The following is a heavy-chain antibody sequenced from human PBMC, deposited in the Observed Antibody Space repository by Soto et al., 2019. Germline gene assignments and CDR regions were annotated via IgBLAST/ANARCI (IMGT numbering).Heavy chain of an antibody. V-gene: IGHV4-30-2*01. CDR3: ARRDYYFDY. CDR2: IYHSGST. Sequence: PSETLSLTCAVSGGSISSGGYSWSWLRQPPGKGLEWIGYIYHSGSTYYNPSLKSRVTISVDRPKNQFSLKLSSVTAADTAVYYCARRDYYFDYWGQGTLVTVSS. CDR1: GGSISSGGYS. J-gene: IGHJ4*02.